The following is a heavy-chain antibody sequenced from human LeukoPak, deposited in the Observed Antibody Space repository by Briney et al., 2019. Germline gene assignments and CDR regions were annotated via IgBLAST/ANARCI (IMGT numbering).Heavy chain of an antibody. V-gene: IGHV3-20*04. CDR1: GFTFHDHG. J-gene: IGHJ4*02. Sequence: GGSLRLSCGASGFTFHDHGMSWVRQAPGKGREWVSALNWNGDNTGYAASVKGRFTISRDNAKKSLYLQLNSLTAEDTAYYYCAREEGPYLDCWGQGTLVTVSS. CDR2: LNWNGDNT. CDR3: AREEGPYLDC.